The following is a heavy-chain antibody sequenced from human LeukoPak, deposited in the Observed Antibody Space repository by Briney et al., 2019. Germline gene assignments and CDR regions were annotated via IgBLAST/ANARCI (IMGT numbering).Heavy chain of an antibody. CDR3: ARDLRVGDPHPYYGMDV. D-gene: IGHD1-26*01. J-gene: IGHJ6*02. Sequence: ASVKVSCKASGYTFTSYGISWVRQAPGQGLEWMGWISAYNGNTNYAQKLQGRVTMTTDTSTSTAYMELRSLRSDDTAVYYCARDLRVGDPHPYYGMDVWGQGTTVTVSS. CDR1: GYTFTSYG. V-gene: IGHV1-18*01. CDR2: ISAYNGNT.